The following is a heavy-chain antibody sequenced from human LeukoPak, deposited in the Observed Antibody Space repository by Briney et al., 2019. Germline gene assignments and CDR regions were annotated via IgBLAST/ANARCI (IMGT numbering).Heavy chain of an antibody. Sequence: GESLKISCKGSGYSFTSYWIGWVRQMPGKGLEWMGIIYPGDSDTRYSPSFQGQVIISADKSISTAYLQWSSLKASDTAMYYCARRSTYYYDSSGYYSGDFDYWGQGTLVTVSS. J-gene: IGHJ4*02. V-gene: IGHV5-51*01. CDR3: ARRSTYYYDSSGYYSGDFDY. CDR1: GYSFTSYW. CDR2: IYPGDSDT. D-gene: IGHD3-22*01.